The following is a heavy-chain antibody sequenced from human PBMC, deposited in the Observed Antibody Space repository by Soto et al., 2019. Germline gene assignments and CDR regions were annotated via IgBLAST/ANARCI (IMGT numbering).Heavy chain of an antibody. Sequence: SETLSLTCTVSGGSISSSSYYWGWIRQPTGKGMEWIGEINHSGSTNYNPSLKSRVTISVDTSENQFSLKLSSVTAADTAVYYCARGDVLRYFAVGYYYYYGMDVWGQGTTVTVSS. CDR1: GGSISSSSYY. V-gene: IGHV4-39*07. D-gene: IGHD3-9*01. J-gene: IGHJ6*02. CDR2: INHSGST. CDR3: ARGDVLRYFAVGYYYYYGMDV.